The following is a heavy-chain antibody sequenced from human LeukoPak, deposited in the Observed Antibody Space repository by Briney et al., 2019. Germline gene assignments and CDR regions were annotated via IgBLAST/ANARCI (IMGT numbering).Heavy chain of an antibody. CDR3: ARDRRDGYNYWYCYGMDV. J-gene: IGHJ6*02. V-gene: IGHV3-21*01. D-gene: IGHD5-24*01. Sequence: GGSLRLSCAASGFTFSSYSMNWVRQAPGKGLEWVSSISSSSSYIYYADSVKGRFTISRDNAKNSLYLQMNSLRAEDTAVYYCARDRRDGYNYWYCYGMDVWGQGTTVTVSS. CDR2: ISSSSSYI. CDR1: GFTFSSYS.